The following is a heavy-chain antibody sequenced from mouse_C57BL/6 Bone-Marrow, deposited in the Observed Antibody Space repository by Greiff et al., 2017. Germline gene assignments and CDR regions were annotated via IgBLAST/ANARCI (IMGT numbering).Heavy chain of an antibody. V-gene: IGHV1-69*01. Sequence: QVQLQQSGAELVMPGASVKLSCKASGYTFTSYWMHWVKQRPGQGLEWIGEIDPSDSYTNYNQKFKGKSTLTVDKSSSTAYMQLSSLTSEDSAVYYCARNYDYDVEFAYWGQGTLVTVSA. CDR1: GYTFTSYW. CDR2: IDPSDSYT. D-gene: IGHD2-4*01. J-gene: IGHJ3*01. CDR3: ARNYDYDVEFAY.